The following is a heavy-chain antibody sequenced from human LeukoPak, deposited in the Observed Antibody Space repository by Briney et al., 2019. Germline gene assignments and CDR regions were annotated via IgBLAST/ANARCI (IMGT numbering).Heavy chain of an antibody. Sequence: GGSLRLSCAASGFTFSSYWMNWVRQAPGKGLEWVANIKQDGSEKYYVDSVKGRFTISRDNAKNSLYLQMNSLRAEDTAVYYCTTAGLRYFDWLDSWGQGTLVTVSS. D-gene: IGHD3-9*01. CDR2: IKQDGSEK. CDR3: TTAGLRYFDWLDS. CDR1: GFTFSSYW. V-gene: IGHV3-7*01. J-gene: IGHJ5*02.